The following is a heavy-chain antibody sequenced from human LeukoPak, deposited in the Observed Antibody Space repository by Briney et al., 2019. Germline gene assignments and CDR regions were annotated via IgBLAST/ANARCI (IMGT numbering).Heavy chain of an antibody. CDR1: GGSISSGDYY. Sequence: TLSLTCTVSGGSISSGDYYWSWIRQPPGKALEWLALIYWDDDKRYSPSLKSRLTITKDTSKNQVVLTMTNMDPVDTATYYCAHRPIIAMDDWFDPWGQGTLVTVSS. CDR3: AHRPIIAMDDWFDP. D-gene: IGHD6-19*01. J-gene: IGHJ5*02. CDR2: IYWDDDK. V-gene: IGHV2-5*08.